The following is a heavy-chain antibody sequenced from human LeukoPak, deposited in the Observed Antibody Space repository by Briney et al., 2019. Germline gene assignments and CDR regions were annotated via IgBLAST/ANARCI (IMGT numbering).Heavy chain of an antibody. CDR1: GFTSSSYE. V-gene: IGHV3-48*03. Sequence: PGGSLRLSCAASGFTSSSYEMNWVPQAPGKGPEGVSYISSSGSTIYYADSVKGRFTISRDNAKNSLYLQMNSLRAEDTAVYYCAELGITMIGGVWGKGTTVTISS. CDR2: ISSSGSTI. J-gene: IGHJ6*04. CDR3: AELGITMIGGV. D-gene: IGHD3-10*02.